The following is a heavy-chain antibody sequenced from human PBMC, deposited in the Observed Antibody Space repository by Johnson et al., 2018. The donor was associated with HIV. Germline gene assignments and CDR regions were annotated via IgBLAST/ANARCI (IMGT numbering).Heavy chain of an antibody. CDR2: ISYDGTNK. D-gene: IGHD6-13*01. J-gene: IGHJ3*02. Sequence: QVQLVESGGGVVQPGRSLRLSCAASGFTFSSYGMHWVRQAPGKGLEWVAVISYDGTNKYYADSVKGRFTISRDNGKNSLYLQMNSLRVEDTALYYCARAVRIGVGGTVLGAADIWGQGTMVTVSS. CDR1: GFTFSSYG. V-gene: IGHV3-30*03. CDR3: ARAVRIGVGGTVLGAADI.